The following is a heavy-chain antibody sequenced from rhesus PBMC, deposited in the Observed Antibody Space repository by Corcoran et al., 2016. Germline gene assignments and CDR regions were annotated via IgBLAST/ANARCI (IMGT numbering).Heavy chain of an antibody. CDR3: ARRPVTTTFDY. D-gene: IGHD4-29*01. V-gene: IGHV2-152*01. J-gene: IGHJ4*01. CDR1: GFSLTTSGMG. Sequence: QVTLKESGPALVKPTQTLTLTCTFSGFSLTTSGMGVGWIRQPPGKALEWLALIYWDDDKRYNTSRKSRLTVSKDTSKNQVVLTMTNMDPMDTATYYCARRPVTTTFDYWGQGVLVTVSS. CDR2: IYWDDDK.